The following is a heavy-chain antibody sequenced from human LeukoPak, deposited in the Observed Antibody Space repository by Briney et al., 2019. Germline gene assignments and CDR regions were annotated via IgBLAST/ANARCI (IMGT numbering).Heavy chain of an antibody. J-gene: IGHJ4*02. Sequence: ASVKVSCKASGYTFTSYDINWVRQATGQGLEWMGWMNPNSGNTGYAQKFQGRVTMTRNTSIGTAYMELSSLRSEDTAVYYCARAYRPRGYYFDYWGQGTLVTVSS. CDR1: GYTFTSYD. CDR3: ARAYRPRGYYFDY. CDR2: MNPNSGNT. D-gene: IGHD3-10*01. V-gene: IGHV1-8*01.